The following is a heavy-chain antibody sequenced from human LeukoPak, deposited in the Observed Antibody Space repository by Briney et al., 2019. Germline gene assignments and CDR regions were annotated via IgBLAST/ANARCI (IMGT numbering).Heavy chain of an antibody. J-gene: IGHJ4*02. CDR1: GYTFTSYY. CDR3: ARVIAVAGTSDY. V-gene: IGHV1-46*01. Sequence: ASVKVSCKASGYTFTSYYMHWVRQAPGQGLEWMGIINPSGGSTSYAQKFQGRVTITRDTSTSTVYMELSSLRSEDPAVYYCARVIAVAGTSDYWGQGTLVTVSS. CDR2: INPSGGST. D-gene: IGHD6-19*01.